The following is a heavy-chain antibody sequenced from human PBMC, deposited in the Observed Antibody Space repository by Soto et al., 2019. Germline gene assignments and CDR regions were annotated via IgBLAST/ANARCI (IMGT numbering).Heavy chain of an antibody. J-gene: IGHJ5*02. Sequence: SETLSLTCTVSGGSISSGDYYWSWIRQPPGKGLEWIGYIYYSGSTYYNPSLKSRVTISVDTSKNQFSLKLSSVTAADTAVYYCASSGYSSSWPHGNWFDPWGQGTLVTVSS. CDR2: IYYSGST. V-gene: IGHV4-30-4*01. CDR3: ASSGYSSSWPHGNWFDP. D-gene: IGHD6-13*01. CDR1: GGSISSGDYY.